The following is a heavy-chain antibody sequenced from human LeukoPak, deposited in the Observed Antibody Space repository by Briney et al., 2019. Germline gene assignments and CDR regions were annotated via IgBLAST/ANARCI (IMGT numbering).Heavy chain of an antibody. D-gene: IGHD2-2*02. Sequence: PGGSLRLSCAASGFTFSSYDMHWVRQATGKGLEWVSAIGTAGDTYYPGSVKGRFTISRGNAKNSLYLQMNSLRAGDTAVYYCARALNCSSTSCYTPYYYGMDVWGQGTTVTVSS. CDR1: GFTFSSYD. J-gene: IGHJ6*02. V-gene: IGHV3-13*01. CDR3: ARALNCSSTSCYTPYYYGMDV. CDR2: IGTAGDT.